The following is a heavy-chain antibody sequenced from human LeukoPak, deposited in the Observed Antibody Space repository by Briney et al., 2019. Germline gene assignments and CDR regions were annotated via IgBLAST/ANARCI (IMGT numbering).Heavy chain of an antibody. Sequence: GGSLRLSCAASGFTFSSYSMNWVRQAPGKGLEWVSSISSSSSYIYYADSVKGRFTISRDNSENTLNLQMNSLRAEDTAIYYCAKARAGDITAAFNYWGQGTLVTVSS. V-gene: IGHV3-21*04. CDR2: ISSSSSYI. D-gene: IGHD6-13*01. CDR1: GFTFSSYS. CDR3: AKARAGDITAAFNY. J-gene: IGHJ4*02.